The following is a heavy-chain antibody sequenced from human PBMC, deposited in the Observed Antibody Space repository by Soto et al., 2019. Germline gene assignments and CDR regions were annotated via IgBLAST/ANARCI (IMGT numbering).Heavy chain of an antibody. CDR1: GFSFSAQY. J-gene: IGHJ4*02. Sequence: QVQLVESGGGLVKPGGSLRLSCAASGFSFSAQYMTWIRQAPGKGLEWVSYISGSGTTTHYTDSVKGRFTVSRDSAKNSVYLQMNSLRAEDTAVYYCASDPYYYASDYWGQGTLVTVSS. CDR3: ASDPYYYASDY. V-gene: IGHV3-11*01. D-gene: IGHD3-10*01. CDR2: ISGSGTTT.